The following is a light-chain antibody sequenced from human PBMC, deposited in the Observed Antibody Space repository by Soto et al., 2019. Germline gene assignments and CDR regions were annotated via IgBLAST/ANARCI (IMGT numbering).Light chain of an antibody. V-gene: IGKV3-20*01. Sequence: EIVLTQSPGTLSLSPGEEATLSCRASQSVSANYLAWYQQKPGQAPRPLIYGASSRAIGIPDRFSGSGSGTDFTLTISRLEPEDFAVYYCQQYGSLPWTFDQGTKVEIK. J-gene: IGKJ1*01. CDR3: QQYGSLPWT. CDR2: GAS. CDR1: QSVSANY.